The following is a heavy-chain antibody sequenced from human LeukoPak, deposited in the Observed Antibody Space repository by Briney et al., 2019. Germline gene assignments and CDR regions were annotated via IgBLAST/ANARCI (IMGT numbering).Heavy chain of an antibody. Sequence: GGSLRLSCAASGFTFSSYGMSWVRQAPGKGLEWVSAISGSGGSTYYADSVKGRFTISRDNSKNTLYLQMNSLRAEDTAVYYCAKPISDRQRAPRTIDYWGQGTLVTVSS. D-gene: IGHD6-25*01. V-gene: IGHV3-23*01. CDR2: ISGSGGST. CDR3: AKPISDRQRAPRTIDY. CDR1: GFTFSSYG. J-gene: IGHJ4*02.